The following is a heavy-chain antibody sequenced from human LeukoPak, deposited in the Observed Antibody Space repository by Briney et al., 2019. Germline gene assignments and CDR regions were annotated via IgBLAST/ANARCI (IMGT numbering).Heavy chain of an antibody. D-gene: IGHD3-22*01. CDR1: GYSFTSYW. J-gene: IGHJ4*02. V-gene: IGHV5-51*01. CDR2: IYPGDSDT. CDR3: ARINYYDSSGYVDY. Sequence: GETLKISCKGSGYSFTSYWIGWVRQMPGKGLEWMGIIYPGDSDTRYSPSFQGQVTISADNSISTAYLQWSSLKASDTAMYYCARINYYDSSGYVDYWGQGTLVTVSS.